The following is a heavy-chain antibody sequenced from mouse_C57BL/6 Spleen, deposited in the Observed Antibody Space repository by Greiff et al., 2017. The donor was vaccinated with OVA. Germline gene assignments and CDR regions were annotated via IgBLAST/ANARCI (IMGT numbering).Heavy chain of an antibody. J-gene: IGHJ4*01. CDR3: AREKDYLYAMDY. V-gene: IGHV5-16*01. D-gene: IGHD2-4*01. Sequence: EVKLVESEGGLVQPGSSMKLSCTASGFTFSDYYMAWVRQVPEKGLEWVANINYDGSSTYYLDSLKSRFIISKDNAKNILYLQMSSLKSEDTATYYCAREKDYLYAMDYWGQGTSVTVSS. CDR2: INYDGSST. CDR1: GFTFSDYY.